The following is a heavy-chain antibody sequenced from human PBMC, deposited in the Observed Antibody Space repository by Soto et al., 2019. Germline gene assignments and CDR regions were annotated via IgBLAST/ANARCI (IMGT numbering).Heavy chain of an antibody. CDR1: VSMFGQYA. J-gene: IGHJ4*02. V-gene: IGHV3-23*01. Sequence: PVGSLRLSCASSVSMFGQYAMSWVRLSPGKWLEWVSVVGPSGASTFYADSVRGRFTISRDNSENTLYLQMNSLRAADTALYFCARSYYYDSTGYYRTFQYLGPGTLVNVSS. CDR3: ARSYYYDSTGYYRTFQY. D-gene: IGHD3-22*01. CDR2: VGPSGAST.